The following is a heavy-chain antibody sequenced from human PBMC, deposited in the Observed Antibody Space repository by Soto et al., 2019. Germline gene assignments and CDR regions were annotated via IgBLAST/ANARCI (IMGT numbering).Heavy chain of an antibody. J-gene: IGHJ6*02. V-gene: IGHV5-51*01. CDR1: GYSFTSYW. CDR3: ARHRGSPGSYFGMEV. Sequence: PGESLKISFKGSGYSFTSYWITWVRQMPGKGLEWMGVIYPGDSDTRYSPSFQGQVTISADKSINTAYLQWRSLKASDTAVYYCARHRGSPGSYFGMEVWDQGTTVTVSS. CDR2: IYPGDSDT. D-gene: IGHD5-12*01.